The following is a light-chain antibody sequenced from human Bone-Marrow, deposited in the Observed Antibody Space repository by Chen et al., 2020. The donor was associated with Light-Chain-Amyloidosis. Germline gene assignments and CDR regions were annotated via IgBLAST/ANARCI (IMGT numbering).Light chain of an antibody. CDR1: QSLLHNNGYNY. V-gene: IGKV2-28*01. Sequence: DVVMTQSPLSLPVTPGEPASISCRSSQSLLHNNGYNYLDWYLQKPGQSPQLLIYLVSNRASGVPDRFSGSGSGTDFTLKISRVEAEDVGVYYCMQAVRTPFTFGPGTKVDIK. CDR3: MQAVRTPFT. CDR2: LVS. J-gene: IGKJ3*01.